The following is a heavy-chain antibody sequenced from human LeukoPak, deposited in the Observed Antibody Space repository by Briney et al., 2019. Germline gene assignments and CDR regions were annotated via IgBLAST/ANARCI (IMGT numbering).Heavy chain of an antibody. CDR2: ITHGEDSA. CDR3: ARDSGVSTPLDH. V-gene: IGHV3-74*03. J-gene: IGHJ4*02. CDR1: GFTFSDYW. D-gene: IGHD2/OR15-2a*01. Sequence: GGSLRLSCQASGFTFSDYWIHWVRQAPGKGLVWVSRITHGEDSAEYAGSVEGRFTTSRDNAKNTVYLQLNSLRAEDTAVYYCARDSGVSTPLDHWGQGALVTVSS.